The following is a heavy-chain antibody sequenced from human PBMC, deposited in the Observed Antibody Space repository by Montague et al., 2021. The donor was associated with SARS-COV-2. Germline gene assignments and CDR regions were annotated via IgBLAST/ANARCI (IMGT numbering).Heavy chain of an antibody. J-gene: IGHJ4*02. CDR3: ARGAYYYDSSGYYYPYYFDY. Sequence: SLRLSCAASGFTFSSYDMHWVRQATGKGLEWVSAIGTAGDTYYPGSVKGRFTISRENAKNSLYLQMNSLRAGDTAVYYRARGAYYYDSSGYYYPYYFDYWGQGTLVTVSS. CDR2: IGTAGDT. V-gene: IGHV3-13*04. D-gene: IGHD3-22*01. CDR1: GFTFSSYD.